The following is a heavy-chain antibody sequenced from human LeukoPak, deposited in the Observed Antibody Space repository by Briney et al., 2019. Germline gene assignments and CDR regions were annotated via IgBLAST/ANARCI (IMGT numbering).Heavy chain of an antibody. CDR3: LTAGRPRGMDV. CDR1: GFTFSNAW. Sequence: GGSLRLSCAASGFTFSNAWMSWVRQAPGKGLEWVGRIKSKTDGGTTDYAAPVKGRFTISRDDSKNTLNLQMNSLKTEDTAVYYCLTAGRPRGMDVWGQGTTVTVSS. CDR2: IKSKTDGGTT. J-gene: IGHJ6*02. V-gene: IGHV3-15*01.